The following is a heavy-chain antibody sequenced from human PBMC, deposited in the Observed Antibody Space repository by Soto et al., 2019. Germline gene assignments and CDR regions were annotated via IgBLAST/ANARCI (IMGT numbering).Heavy chain of an antibody. CDR3: ARAPGAYYFDY. CDR2: IHHSGST. V-gene: IGHV4-38-2*01. Sequence: SETLSLTCAVSGYSISSGYYWGWIRQPPGKGLEWIGGIHHSGSTYYNPSLKSRVTMSADTSKNQFSLKLTSVTVADTAFYYCARAPGAYYFDYWGQRTLVTVSS. J-gene: IGHJ4*02. D-gene: IGHD2-2*01. CDR1: GYSISSGYY.